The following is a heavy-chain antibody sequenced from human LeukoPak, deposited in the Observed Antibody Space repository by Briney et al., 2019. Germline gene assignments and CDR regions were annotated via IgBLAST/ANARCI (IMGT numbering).Heavy chain of an antibody. J-gene: IGHJ4*02. CDR2: ITSGGST. CDR3: AKDQEWELTHYFDY. CDR1: GFTFSTFA. Sequence: GGSLRLSCAASGFTFSTFAMSWVRQAPGKGLDWVSTITSGGSTFYADSVKGRFTISRDNSKNTVYLQMNSLRAEDTAMYYCAKDQEWELTHYFDYWGQGTLLTVSS. D-gene: IGHD4-23*01. V-gene: IGHV3-23*01.